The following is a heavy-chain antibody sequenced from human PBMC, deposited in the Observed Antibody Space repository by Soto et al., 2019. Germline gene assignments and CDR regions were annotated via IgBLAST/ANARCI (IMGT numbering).Heavy chain of an antibody. CDR3: AKDRSTYYLVPPFDP. CDR2: ISSGSGNI. J-gene: IGHJ5*02. Sequence: SLRHSYAASGFISSSYDINWVSQAPGKGLEWVSYISSGSGNILYADSVKGRFTISRDNAKNSLYLQMNSLRAEDTAVYYCAKDRSTYYLVPPFDPWGQGT. CDR1: GFISSSYD. V-gene: IGHV3-48*04. D-gene: IGHD3-10*01.